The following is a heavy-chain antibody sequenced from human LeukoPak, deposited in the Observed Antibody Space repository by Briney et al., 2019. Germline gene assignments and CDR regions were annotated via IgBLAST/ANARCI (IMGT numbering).Heavy chain of an antibody. Sequence: GGSLRLSCAASGFIFSGYSMNWVRQAPGKGLEWVSSISSSSSYIYYADSVKGRFTISRDNAKNSLYLQMNSLRAEDTAVYYCAREYSSYGEYYFDYWGQGTLVTVSS. J-gene: IGHJ4*02. D-gene: IGHD6-6*01. CDR2: ISSSSSYI. CDR1: GFIFSGYS. V-gene: IGHV3-21*01. CDR3: AREYSSYGEYYFDY.